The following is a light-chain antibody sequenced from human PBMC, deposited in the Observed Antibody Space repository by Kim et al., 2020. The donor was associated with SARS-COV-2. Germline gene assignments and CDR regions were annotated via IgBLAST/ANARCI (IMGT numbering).Light chain of an antibody. CDR2: AAS. V-gene: IGKV1-8*01. Sequence: ASTGDRVTITCRASQGISSYLAWYQQKPGKAPKLLIYAASTLQSGVPSRFSGSGSGTDFTLTISSLQSEDFATYYCQQYNSYPLTFGGGTKVDIK. CDR1: QGISSY. J-gene: IGKJ4*01. CDR3: QQYNSYPLT.